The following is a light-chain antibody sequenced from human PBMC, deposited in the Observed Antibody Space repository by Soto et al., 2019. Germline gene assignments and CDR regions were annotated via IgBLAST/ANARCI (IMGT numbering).Light chain of an antibody. V-gene: IGKV3-15*01. J-gene: IGKJ1*01. CDR1: QSVSSD. Sequence: EIVMTQSPATLSVSPGERATLSCRASQSVSSDLAWYQQKPCQAPRLLIFGASTRATGIPARFSGSGSGTEFTLTISSLQSEDFAVYYCQQYSNWWTFGQGTKVDI. CDR2: GAS. CDR3: QQYSNWWT.